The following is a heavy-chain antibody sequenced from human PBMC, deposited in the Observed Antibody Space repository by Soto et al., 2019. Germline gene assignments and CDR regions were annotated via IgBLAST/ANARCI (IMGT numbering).Heavy chain of an antibody. CDR2: INNSGST. V-gene: IGHV4-34*01. CDR3: ASIPPITIFGQGHYYRDV. CDR1: GGSFSGYY. J-gene: IGHJ6*03. Sequence: QVQLQQWGAGLLKPSETLSLTCAVYGGSFSGYYWSWIRQPPGKGLEGIGEINNSGSTNYNPSLKSRVTTSIDSSKNQFSLKPSSGTAADSAVYYCASIPPITIFGQGHYYRDVWGKGSTVTVSS. D-gene: IGHD3-3*01.